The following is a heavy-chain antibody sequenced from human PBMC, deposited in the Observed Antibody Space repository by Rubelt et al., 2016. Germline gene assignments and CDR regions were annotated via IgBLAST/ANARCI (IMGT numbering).Heavy chain of an antibody. D-gene: IGHD1-26*01. V-gene: IGHV4-59*01. CDR2: IYYSGST. CDR1: GGSISSYY. Sequence: QVQLQESGPGLVKPSETLSLTCTVSGGSISSYYWSWIRQPPGKGLEWIGYIYYSGSTNYNPSLKIGVTISVDTAKNQVSRKLGLVPAADTAVYDCARAVSGSYHDYWGQGTLVTVSS. J-gene: IGHJ4*02. CDR3: ARAVSGSYHDY.